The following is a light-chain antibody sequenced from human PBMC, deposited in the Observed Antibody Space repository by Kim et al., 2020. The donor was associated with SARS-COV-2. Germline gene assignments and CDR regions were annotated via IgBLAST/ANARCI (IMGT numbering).Light chain of an antibody. J-gene: IGKJ1*01. CDR1: QSVSSSY. Sequence: EIVLTQSPGTLSLSPGERATLSCRASQSVSSSYLAWYQQKPGQAPRLLIYGTSSRATGIPDKFIGSGSGTDFTLTTSRLEPEDFAVYYCQQYGSSSWTFGQGTKVDIK. CDR2: GTS. CDR3: QQYGSSSWT. V-gene: IGKV3-20*01.